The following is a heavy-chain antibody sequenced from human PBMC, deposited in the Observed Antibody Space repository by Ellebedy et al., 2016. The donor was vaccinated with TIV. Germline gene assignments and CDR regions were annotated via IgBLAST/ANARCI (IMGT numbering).Heavy chain of an antibody. CDR2: ISNSGRT. CDR3: ARAENSAYYYGLDV. CDR1: GGSFSGYY. J-gene: IGHJ6*02. V-gene: IGHV4-31*02. D-gene: IGHD5-18*01. Sequence: SQTLSLTCAVSGGSFSGYYCSWFRQHPGKGPEWIGYISNSGRTSYNPSLKSRGTISADTSLNHFSLRLPSVTSADTTLDYCARAENSAYYYGLDVWGQGTTVTVYS.